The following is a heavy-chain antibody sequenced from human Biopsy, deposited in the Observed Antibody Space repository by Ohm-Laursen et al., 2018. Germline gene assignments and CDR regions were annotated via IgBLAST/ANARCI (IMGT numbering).Heavy chain of an antibody. Sequence: ASVKVSCKASGYTLTGYAMHWVRQAPGEGLEWIGLINPNTGATTYAQKFQGRVTMTRDTSISIAYMELSRLRSDDTAVYYCAIDGNDFLTDYLKIDQWGQGTLVTVSS. D-gene: IGHD3-9*01. CDR3: AIDGNDFLTDYLKIDQ. V-gene: IGHV1-2*02. CDR1: GYTLTGYA. CDR2: INPNTGAT. J-gene: IGHJ4*02.